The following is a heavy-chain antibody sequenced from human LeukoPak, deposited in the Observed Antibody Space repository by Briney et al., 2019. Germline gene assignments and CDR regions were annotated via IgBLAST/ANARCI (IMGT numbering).Heavy chain of an antibody. Sequence: SETLSLTCAVYGGSFSGYYWSWIRQPPGKGLEWIGEINHSGSTNYNPSLKSRVTISVDTSKNQFSLKLSSVTAADTAVYYCASHLWFGELFSYWGQGTLVTVSS. J-gene: IGHJ4*02. CDR3: ASHLWFGELFSY. CDR1: GGSFSGYY. CDR2: INHSGST. V-gene: IGHV4-34*01. D-gene: IGHD3-10*01.